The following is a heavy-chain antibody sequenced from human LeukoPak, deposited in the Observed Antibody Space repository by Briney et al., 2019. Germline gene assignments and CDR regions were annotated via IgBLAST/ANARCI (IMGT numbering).Heavy chain of an antibody. D-gene: IGHD4-17*01. CDR3: AREGNDSGDFLPFDY. J-gene: IGHJ4*02. Sequence: SGTLSLTCSVSGGYISSYYWSWIRQPAGKGLEWIGRIYSSGTANYNSALASRATMSVVASNNQFSQKLSSVTAADTAVYYCAREGNDSGDFLPFDYWGQGTLVTVSS. CDR2: IYSSGTA. CDR1: GGYISSYY. V-gene: IGHV4-4*07.